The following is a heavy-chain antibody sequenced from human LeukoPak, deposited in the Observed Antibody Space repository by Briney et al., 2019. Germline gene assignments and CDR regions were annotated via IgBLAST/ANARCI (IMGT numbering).Heavy chain of an antibody. D-gene: IGHD1-1*01. Sequence: GASVKVSCKTSGDTFSNFVISWVRQAPGQGLEWMARIIPKSDLTKIAQKFEGRVTITADTSTSTVYLELSNVRSDDTAIYYCTRDQNVRGVAAGMEGWFDPWGQGTLVTVSS. J-gene: IGHJ5*02. V-gene: IGHV1-69*04. CDR3: TRDQNVRGVAAGMEGWFDP. CDR2: IIPKSDLT. CDR1: GDTFSNFV.